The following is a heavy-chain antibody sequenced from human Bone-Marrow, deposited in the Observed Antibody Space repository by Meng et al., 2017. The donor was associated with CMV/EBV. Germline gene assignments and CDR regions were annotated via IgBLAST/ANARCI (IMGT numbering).Heavy chain of an antibody. J-gene: IGHJ4*02. V-gene: IGHV3-74*01. CDR3: ARGRGDIVPALNY. D-gene: IGHD5-12*01. CDR2: INSDGSST. Sequence: GESLKISCAASGFPFSGYWMHWVRQAPGKGLVWVSRINSDGSSTSYADSVKVRFTISSDNAKDTLYLQMNSLRAEATAVYYCARGRGDIVPALNYWGQGTLVTVSS. CDR1: GFPFSGYW.